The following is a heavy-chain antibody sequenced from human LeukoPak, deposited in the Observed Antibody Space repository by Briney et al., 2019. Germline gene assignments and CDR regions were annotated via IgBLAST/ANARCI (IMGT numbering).Heavy chain of an antibody. V-gene: IGHV4-59*08. J-gene: IGHJ6*02. Sequence: PSETLSLTCTVSGVSISNYYWSWVRQPPGKGLEWLSYISYTGSTTYNPSLKSPVTISVDTSKNQFSLRLSSVTAADTAIYYSARQPPRAKQGRLDVWGQGTTVTVSS. CDR3: ARQPPRAKQGRLDV. CDR1: GVSISNYY. CDR2: ISYTGST.